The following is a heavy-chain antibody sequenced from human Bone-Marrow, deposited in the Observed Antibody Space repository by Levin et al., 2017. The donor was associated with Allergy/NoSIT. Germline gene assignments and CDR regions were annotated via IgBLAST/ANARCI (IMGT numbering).Heavy chain of an antibody. CDR3: ARGLSWGDYHYFDR. V-gene: IGHV4-30-2*01. CDR1: GGSFSSGGHS. CDR2: IYNTETT. D-gene: IGHD4-17*01. Sequence: SETLSLTCAVSGGSFSSGGHSWTWIRQPPGKGLEWIGYIYNTETTYYNPSLESRVTISLDRSKNQVSLKLSSVTAADTGVYYCARGLSWGDYHYFDRWGQGTLVTVSS. J-gene: IGHJ5*02.